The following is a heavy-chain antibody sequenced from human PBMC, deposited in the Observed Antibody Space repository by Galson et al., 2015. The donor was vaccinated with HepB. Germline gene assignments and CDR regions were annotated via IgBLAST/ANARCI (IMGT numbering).Heavy chain of an antibody. J-gene: IGHJ4*02. CDR3: ARDASGDYDSSGLRGVFDY. D-gene: IGHD3-22*01. CDR1: GGSISSGDYY. CDR2: IYYSGST. Sequence: TLSLTCTVSGGSISSGDYYWSWIRQPPGKGLEWIGYIYYSGSTYYNPSLKSRVTISVDTSKNQFSLKLSSVTAADTAVYYCARDASGDYDSSGLRGVFDYWGQGTLVTVSS. V-gene: IGHV4-30-4*01.